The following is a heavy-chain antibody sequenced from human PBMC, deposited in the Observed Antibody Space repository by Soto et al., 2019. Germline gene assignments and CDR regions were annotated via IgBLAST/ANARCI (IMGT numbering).Heavy chain of an antibody. CDR1: GFTFSSYA. V-gene: IGHV3-23*01. D-gene: IGHD6-25*01. J-gene: IGHJ6*03. CDR2: ISGSGGST. Sequence: EVQLLESGGGLVQPGGSLRLSCAASGFTFSSYAMSWVRQAPGTGLEWVSAISGSGGSTYYADSVKGRFTISRDKSKKTLYLQMSSLRAEDTAVYYCANGGSELSYYYYYMDVCGKGATVTVSS. CDR3: ANGGSELSYYYYYMDV.